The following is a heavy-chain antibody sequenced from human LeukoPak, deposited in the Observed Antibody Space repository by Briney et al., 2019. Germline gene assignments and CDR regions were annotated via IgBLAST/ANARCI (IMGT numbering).Heavy chain of an antibody. V-gene: IGHV1-18*01. Sequence: RASVKVSCKASGYTFTSYGISWVRQAPGQGLEWMGWISAYNGNTNYAQKLQGRVTMTTDTSTSTAYMELRSLRSDDTAVYYCARAWGYYDSSGYYYPRYYYYYMDVWGKGTTVTVSS. D-gene: IGHD3-22*01. CDR2: ISAYNGNT. J-gene: IGHJ6*03. CDR1: GYTFTSYG. CDR3: ARAWGYYDSSGYYYPRYYYYYMDV.